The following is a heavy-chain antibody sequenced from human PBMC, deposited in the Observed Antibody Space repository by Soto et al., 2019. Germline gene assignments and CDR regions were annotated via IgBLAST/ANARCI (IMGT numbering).Heavy chain of an antibody. D-gene: IGHD5-18*01. CDR3: ASGYSYGAAAFDI. J-gene: IGHJ3*02. CDR2: MNPNSGNT. V-gene: IGHV1-8*01. CDR1: GYTFTSYD. Sequence: SVKVSCKASGYTFTSYDINWVRQATGQGLEWMGWMNPNSGNTGYAQKFQGRVTMTRNTSISTAYMELSSLRSEDTAVYYCASGYSYGAAAFDIWGQGTMVTVSS.